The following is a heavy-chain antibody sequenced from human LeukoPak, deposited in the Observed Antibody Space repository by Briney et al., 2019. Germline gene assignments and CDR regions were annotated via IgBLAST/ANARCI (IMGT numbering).Heavy chain of an antibody. Sequence: SETLSLTCTVSGGSFSSYYWSGIRQPAGKGLECIGRIYISGSTSYNPSLKSRVTMSVDTSKNQFSLRLSSVTAADTALYYCATANRYSLYMDVWGKGTRSPSP. D-gene: IGHD1-14*01. CDR1: GGSFSSYY. V-gene: IGHV4-4*07. J-gene: IGHJ6*03. CDR3: ATANRYSLYMDV. CDR2: IYISGST.